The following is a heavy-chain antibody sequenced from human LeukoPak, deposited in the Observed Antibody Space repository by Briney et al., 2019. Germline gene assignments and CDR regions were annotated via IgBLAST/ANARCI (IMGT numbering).Heavy chain of an antibody. V-gene: IGHV4-34*01. CDR2: INHSGST. CDR3: ARHHGLLSSETHIVVVPAAGVHLDAFDI. CDR1: GGSFSGYY. J-gene: IGHJ3*02. D-gene: IGHD2-2*01. Sequence: PSETLSLTCAVYGGSFSGYYWSWIRQPPGKGLEWIGEINHSGSTNYNPSLKSRVTISVDTSKNQFSLKLSSVIAADTAVYYCARHHGLLSSETHIVVVPAAGVHLDAFDIWGQGTMVTVSS.